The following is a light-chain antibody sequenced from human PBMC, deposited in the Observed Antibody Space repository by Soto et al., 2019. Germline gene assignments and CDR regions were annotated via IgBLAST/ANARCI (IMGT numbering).Light chain of an antibody. J-gene: IGLJ1*01. CDR3: CSYAGTYTFV. CDR1: SSDVGHYNY. V-gene: IGLV2-11*01. Sequence: QSALTQPRSVSGSPGQSVTISCAGTSSDVGHYNYVSWYQQHPGKAPKLIIYDVSQRPSGVPDRFSGSKSGNTASLTISGLQAEDEADYYCCSYAGTYTFVFVTGTKVTGL. CDR2: DVS.